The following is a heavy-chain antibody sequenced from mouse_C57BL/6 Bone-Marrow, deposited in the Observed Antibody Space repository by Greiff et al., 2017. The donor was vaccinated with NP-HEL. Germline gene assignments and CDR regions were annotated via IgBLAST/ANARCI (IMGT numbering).Heavy chain of an antibody. CDR2: ISDGGSYT. CDR1: GFTFSSYA. J-gene: IGHJ2*01. CDR3: ARVPYGSSFDY. V-gene: IGHV5-4*01. D-gene: IGHD1-1*01. Sequence: EVQLVESGGGLVKPGGSLKLSCAASGFTFSSYAMSWVRQTPEKRLEWVATISDGGSYTYYPDNVKGRFTISRDNAKNNLYLQMSHLKSEDTAMYYCARVPYGSSFDYWRQGTTLTVSS.